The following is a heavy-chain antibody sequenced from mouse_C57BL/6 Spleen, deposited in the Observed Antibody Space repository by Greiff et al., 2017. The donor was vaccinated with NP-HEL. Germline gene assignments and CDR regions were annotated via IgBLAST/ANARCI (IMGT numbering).Heavy chain of an antibody. Sequence: VKQSCKASGYTFTSYWMPWVKQRPIQGLDWIGNIDPSDSETHYNQKFKDKATLTVDKSSSTAYMQLSSLTSEDSAVYYCANWDWFAYWGQGTLVTVSA. CDR2: IDPSDSET. D-gene: IGHD4-1*01. J-gene: IGHJ3*01. V-gene: IGHV1-52*01. CDR1: GYTFTSYW. CDR3: ANWDWFAY.